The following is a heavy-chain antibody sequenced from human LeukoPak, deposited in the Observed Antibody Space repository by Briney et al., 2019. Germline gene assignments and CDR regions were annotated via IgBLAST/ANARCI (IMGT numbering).Heavy chain of an antibody. Sequence: GSLRISCAASGFTFSSYSMNWVRQAPGKGLEWVSSISSSSSYIYYADSVKGRFTISRDNSKNTLYLQMNSLRAEDTAVYYCAKDHFIRRSSPYYFDYWGQGTLVTVSS. CDR2: ISSSSSYI. CDR1: GFTFSSYS. CDR3: AKDHFIRRSSPYYFDY. D-gene: IGHD3-3*02. J-gene: IGHJ4*02. V-gene: IGHV3-21*04.